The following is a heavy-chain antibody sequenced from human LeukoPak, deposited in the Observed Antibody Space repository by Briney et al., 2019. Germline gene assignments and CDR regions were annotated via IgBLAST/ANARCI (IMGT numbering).Heavy chain of an antibody. V-gene: IGHV3-23*01. Sequence: GGSLRLSCVASGFTFSSYAMSWVRQAPGKGLEWVSGIRGSGGSTYYADSVKGRFTISRDNSKNTLYLQMNSLRGEDTAVYYCAEDGGSVGNYYFDYWGQGTLVTVSS. CDR3: AEDGGSVGNYYFDY. D-gene: IGHD3-10*01. CDR1: GFTFSSYA. CDR2: IRGSGGST. J-gene: IGHJ4*02.